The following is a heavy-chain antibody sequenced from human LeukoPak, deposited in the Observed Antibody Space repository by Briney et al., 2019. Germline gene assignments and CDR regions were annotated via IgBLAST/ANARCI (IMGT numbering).Heavy chain of an antibody. CDR2: IRYDGSNK. CDR1: GFTFSTYG. Sequence: AGSLRLSCVASGFTFSTYGIHWVRQAPGKGLEWVAFIRYDGSNKWYADSVKGRFTISRDNSKNTLYLQMNSLRAEDTAVFYCAKGAVPAARFSYHYYYMDVWGKGTTVTVSS. CDR3: AKGAVPAARFSYHYYYMDV. J-gene: IGHJ6*03. V-gene: IGHV3-30*02. D-gene: IGHD2-2*01.